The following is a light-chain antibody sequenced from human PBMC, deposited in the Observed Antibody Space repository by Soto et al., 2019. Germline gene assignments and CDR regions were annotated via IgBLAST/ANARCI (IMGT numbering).Light chain of an antibody. Sequence: EIVLTQSPGTLSLSPGERATLSCRASQSVSSSYLAWYQQKPGQAPMLLIYSASSRPTGIPERFSGSGSGTDFTLTISRLEPEDFAVYYCQQCHNSPVTFGPGTKVDIK. CDR3: QQCHNSPVT. J-gene: IGKJ3*01. V-gene: IGKV3-20*01. CDR1: QSVSSSY. CDR2: SAS.